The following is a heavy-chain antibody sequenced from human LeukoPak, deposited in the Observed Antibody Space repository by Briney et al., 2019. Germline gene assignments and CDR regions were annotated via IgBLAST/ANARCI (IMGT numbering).Heavy chain of an antibody. CDR1: GGSISNYY. V-gene: IGHV4-59*01. J-gene: IGHJ6*02. CDR2: IYYSGST. Sequence: SETLSLTCTVSGGSISNYYWGWIRQPPGKGLEWIGYIYYSGSTNYNPSLKSRVTISVDTSKNQFSLKLSSVTAADTAVYYCARVLHPYYDILTHGMDVWGQGTTVTVSS. D-gene: IGHD3-9*01. CDR3: ARVLHPYYDILTHGMDV.